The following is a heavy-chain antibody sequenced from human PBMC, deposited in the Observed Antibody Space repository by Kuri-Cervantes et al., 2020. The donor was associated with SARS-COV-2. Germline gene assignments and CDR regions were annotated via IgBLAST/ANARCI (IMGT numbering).Heavy chain of an antibody. J-gene: IGHJ4*02. Sequence: ASVKVSCKASGYTFTGYGISWVRQAPGQGLEWMGWISAYNGNTNYAQKLQGRVTMTTDTSTSTAYMELRSLRSDDTAVYYCARDRGYCSGGSCSHFGYWGQGTLVTVSS. D-gene: IGHD2-15*01. CDR3: ARDRGYCSGGSCSHFGY. CDR1: GYTFTGYG. V-gene: IGHV1-18*01. CDR2: ISAYNGNT.